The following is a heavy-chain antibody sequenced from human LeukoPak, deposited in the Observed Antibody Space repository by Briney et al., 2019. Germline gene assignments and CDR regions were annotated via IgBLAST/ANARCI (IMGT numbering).Heavy chain of an antibody. CDR1: GFTVRNNY. Sequence: GGSLRLSCAASGFTVRNNYMSWVRQAPGKGLEWVSVIYSGGSTYYADSVNGRFTISRDNSKNTLYLQMNSLRAEDTAVYFCATGERMVRGDGVDYWGQGTLVTVSS. CDR2: IYSGGST. CDR3: ATGERMVRGDGVDY. J-gene: IGHJ4*02. V-gene: IGHV3-66*01. D-gene: IGHD3-10*01.